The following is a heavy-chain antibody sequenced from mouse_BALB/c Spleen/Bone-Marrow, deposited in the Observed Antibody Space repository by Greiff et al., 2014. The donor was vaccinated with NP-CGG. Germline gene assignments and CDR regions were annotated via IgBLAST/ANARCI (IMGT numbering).Heavy chain of an antibody. Sequence: QVQLQQSVDELMTPGPSAKISSQPPGPTFSSYWIEWVKQRPGHGLEWIGEILPGSGSTNYNEKFKGKATFTADTSSNTAYMQLSSLTSEDSAVYYCAREDGLWYFDVWGAGTTVTVSS. J-gene: IGHJ1*01. D-gene: IGHD1-1*01. CDR2: ILPGSGST. CDR1: GPTFSSYW. V-gene: IGHV1-9*01. CDR3: AREDGLWYFDV.